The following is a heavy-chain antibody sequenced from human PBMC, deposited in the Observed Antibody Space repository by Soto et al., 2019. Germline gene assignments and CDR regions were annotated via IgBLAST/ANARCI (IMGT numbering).Heavy chain of an antibody. CDR3: AKLVDKSVDDY. V-gene: IGHV3-30*18. D-gene: IGHD2-21*01. CDR1: GFTFSSYD. Sequence: QVQLVESGGGVVQPGTSLRLSCAASGFTFSSYDMHWVRQAPGKGLEWVAVISYYGSNIYYADSVKGRFTISRDNSKNTLYLQMNSLRAEDTAVYFCAKLVDKSVDDYWGQGTLVTVSS. CDR2: ISYYGSNI. J-gene: IGHJ4*02.